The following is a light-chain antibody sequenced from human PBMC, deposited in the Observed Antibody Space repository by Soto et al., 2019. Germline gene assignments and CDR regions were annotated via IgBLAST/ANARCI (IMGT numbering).Light chain of an antibody. CDR2: SNN. V-gene: IGLV1-44*01. CDR1: RSNIGSNT. J-gene: IGLJ3*02. CDR3: AAWDDSLNGVL. Sequence: QSVLTQPPSASGTPGQRVSISCSGSRSNIGSNTVNWYQHLPGTAPRLLIYSNNQRPSGVPDRFSASKSGASASLAIIGLQPEDEADYYCAAWDDSLNGVLFGGGTKVTVL.